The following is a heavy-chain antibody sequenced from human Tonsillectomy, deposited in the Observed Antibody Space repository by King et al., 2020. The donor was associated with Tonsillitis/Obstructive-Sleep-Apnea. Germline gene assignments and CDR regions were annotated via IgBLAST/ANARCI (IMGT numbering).Heavy chain of an antibody. Sequence: VQLVESGGGLFQPGGSLRLSCAASGFTFSSYWMHWVRQAPGKGLVWVSRINSDGSSTSDADSVKGRFTISRDNAKNTLYLQMNSLRAEDTAVYYCAREGYSSSSPIDYWGQGTLVTVSS. CDR3: AREGYSSSSPIDY. CDR2: INSDGSST. D-gene: IGHD6-6*01. J-gene: IGHJ4*02. CDR1: GFTFSSYW. V-gene: IGHV3-74*01.